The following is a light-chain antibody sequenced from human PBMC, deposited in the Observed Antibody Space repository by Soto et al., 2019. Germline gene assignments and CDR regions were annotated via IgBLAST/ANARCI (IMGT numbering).Light chain of an antibody. Sequence: EIVLTQSPGTLSLSPGERATLSCRASQSISSSYLAWYQQNPGQAPRLLIYGASRRATGIPDRFSGRESGTDHTLTITTLEPEDSAVCFCQQYASSPYPFGQGTQVEIK. J-gene: IGKJ2*01. CDR1: QSISSSY. CDR2: GAS. CDR3: QQYASSPYP. V-gene: IGKV3-20*01.